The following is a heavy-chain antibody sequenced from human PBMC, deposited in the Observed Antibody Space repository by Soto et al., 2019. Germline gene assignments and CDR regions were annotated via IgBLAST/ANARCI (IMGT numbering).Heavy chain of an antibody. CDR3: ASRRMDFDY. V-gene: IGHV4-39*01. D-gene: IGHD2-8*01. Sequence: QLQLQESGPGLVKPSETLSLTCTVSGDSISSSNYYWGWIRQPPGKGLEWIASIYHSGSTFYNMSLKRRVTMSLQTSNNQFSLELSSVTAADTAVYFCASRRMDFDYWGRGILVTVSS. J-gene: IGHJ4*02. CDR2: IYHSGST. CDR1: GDSISSSNYY.